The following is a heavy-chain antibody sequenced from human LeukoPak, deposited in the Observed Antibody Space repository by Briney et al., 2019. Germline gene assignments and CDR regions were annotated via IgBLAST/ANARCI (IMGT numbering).Heavy chain of an antibody. CDR1: GGSITNNNYY. J-gene: IGHJ4*02. D-gene: IGHD2-15*01. CDR2: IYYSGST. V-gene: IGHV4-39*01. Sequence: PSETLSLTCTVSGGSITNNNYYWGWIRQPPGKGLEWIGSIYYSGSTYYNPSLKSRVTISVDTSKNQFSLKLSSVTAADTAMYYCARLYCSGGSCYSGLGSADYWGQGTLVTVAS. CDR3: ARLYCSGGSCYSGLGSADY.